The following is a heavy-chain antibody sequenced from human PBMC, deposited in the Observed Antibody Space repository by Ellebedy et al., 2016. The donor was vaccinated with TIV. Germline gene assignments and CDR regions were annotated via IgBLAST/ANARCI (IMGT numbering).Heavy chain of an antibody. J-gene: IGHJ3*02. Sequence: GESLKISCAASGFTFTSYAMSWVRQAPGKGLDWVSSVGGRGDRTYYADSAKGRFTISRDESKNTLYLQMNSLRAVDTAVYYCANLGGVAAAGTDGIAFDIWGQGTMVTVSS. CDR3: ANLGGVAAAGTDGIAFDI. CDR2: VGGRGDRT. V-gene: IGHV3-23*01. CDR1: GFTFTSYA. D-gene: IGHD6-13*01.